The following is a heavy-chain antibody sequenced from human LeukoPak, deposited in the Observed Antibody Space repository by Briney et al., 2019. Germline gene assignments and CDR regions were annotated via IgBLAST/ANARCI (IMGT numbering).Heavy chain of an antibody. Sequence: GGSLRPSCAASGFTSSHYWMSWVRQAPGKGLEWVANIKPDGTDKYYVDSVKGRFTITKDNAKNTLYLQMDSPRAEDTAVYYCAREDMWAFDMWGQGTMVTVSS. D-gene: IGHD2-15*01. J-gene: IGHJ3*02. V-gene: IGHV3-7*01. CDR1: GFTSSHYW. CDR2: IKPDGTDK. CDR3: AREDMWAFDM.